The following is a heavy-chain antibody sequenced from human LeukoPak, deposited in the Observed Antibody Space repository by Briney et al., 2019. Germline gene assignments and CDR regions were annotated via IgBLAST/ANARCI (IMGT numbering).Heavy chain of an antibody. Sequence: PSQTLSLTCAVYGGSFSGYYWSWIRQPPGKGLEWIGEINHSGSTNYNPSLKSRVTTSVDTSKNQFSLKLSSVTAADTAVYYCARGFGITGSYYMDVWGKGTTVTVSS. J-gene: IGHJ6*03. CDR3: ARGFGITGSYYMDV. CDR1: GGSFSGYY. D-gene: IGHD1-20*01. V-gene: IGHV4-34*01. CDR2: INHSGST.